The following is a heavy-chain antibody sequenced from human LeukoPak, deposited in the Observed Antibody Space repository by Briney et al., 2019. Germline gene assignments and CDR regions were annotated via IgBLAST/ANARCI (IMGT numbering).Heavy chain of an antibody. J-gene: IGHJ4*02. CDR2: IKEDGGEQ. D-gene: IGHD6-19*01. Sequence: GGSLRLSCAASGFTFSTHWMTWVRQTPGKGPEWVANIKEDGGEQNYVDSVEGRFTISRDNTKNSVFLQMNSLRAEDTAVYYCARDRAVAGLIDNWGQGTLVTVSS. CDR3: ARDRAVAGLIDN. CDR1: GFTFSTHW. V-gene: IGHV3-7*01.